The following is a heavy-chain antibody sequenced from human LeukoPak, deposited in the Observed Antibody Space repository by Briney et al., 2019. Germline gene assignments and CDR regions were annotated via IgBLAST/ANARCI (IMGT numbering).Heavy chain of an antibody. Sequence: TGGSLRLSCVASGFTFSTSGIHWVRQSPGKGLEWVAFIRYDGSNKYYADSVKGRFTISRDNSKNTLYLQMNSLRAEDTAVYYCAKEQFDWGQGTLVTVSS. J-gene: IGHJ4*02. CDR3: AKEQFD. V-gene: IGHV3-30*02. CDR1: GFTFSTSG. D-gene: IGHD3-16*01. CDR2: IRYDGSNK.